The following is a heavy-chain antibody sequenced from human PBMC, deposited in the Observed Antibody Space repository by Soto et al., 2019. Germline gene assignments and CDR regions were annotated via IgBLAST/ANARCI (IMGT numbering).Heavy chain of an antibody. J-gene: IGHJ6*03. D-gene: IGHD2-2*01. CDR2: ISGSSSYI. CDR3: ARDGAYCSGTGCRDYYLYMDV. CDR1: GFSFSDYS. Sequence: EVQLVESGGGLVKPGGSLRLSCAASGFSFSDYSMNWVRQAPGKGLEWVSSISGSSSYIYYADSLKGRVTVSRDNAEKSLYLQMNSLRAEDTAVYYCARDGAYCSGTGCRDYYLYMDVWGKGTTVTVSS. V-gene: IGHV3-21*01.